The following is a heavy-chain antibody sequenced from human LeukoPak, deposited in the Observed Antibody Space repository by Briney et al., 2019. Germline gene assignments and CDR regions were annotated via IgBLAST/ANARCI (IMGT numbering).Heavy chain of an antibody. D-gene: IGHD3-3*01. CDR1: RFTFNIYS. Sequence: GGSLRLSCAASRFTFNIYSMNWVRQAPGKGLEWVSYISGSSSTIYYADSVKGRFTISRDNAKNSLYLQMNSLRDEDTAVYYCARDLFLELLPHSTRKYGMDVRGQGTTVTVSS. J-gene: IGHJ6*02. V-gene: IGHV3-48*02. CDR2: ISGSSSTI. CDR3: ARDLFLELLPHSTRKYGMDV.